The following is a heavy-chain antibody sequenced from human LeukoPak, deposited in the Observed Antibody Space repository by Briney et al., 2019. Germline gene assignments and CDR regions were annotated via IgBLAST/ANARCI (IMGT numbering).Heavy chain of an antibody. D-gene: IGHD4-23*01. CDR3: VRGNEIDY. CDR1: GFTFSNYA. J-gene: IGHJ4*02. CDR2: IRYNGTNK. Sequence: GSLQLSCAASGFTFSNYAMHWVRQAPGKVLDWVAFIRYNGTNKNYADSVKGRFTISRDNSKNALYLEMSSLRLEDTAVYYCVRGNEIDYWGQGTLVTVSS. V-gene: IGHV3-30*02.